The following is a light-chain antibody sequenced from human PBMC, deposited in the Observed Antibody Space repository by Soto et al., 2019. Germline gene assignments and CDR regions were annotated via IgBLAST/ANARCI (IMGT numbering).Light chain of an antibody. V-gene: IGKV3-15*01. J-gene: IGKJ5*01. Sequence: EIVMTQSPDTLFVSLGEGATLSCRASQSVSSHLAWYRHKPGQAPRLLIYGASTRASGIPARFSGSGSETDFTLTISSLQSEDSAVYYCQQYHNWPPITFGQGTRLE. CDR2: GAS. CDR1: QSVSSH. CDR3: QQYHNWPPIT.